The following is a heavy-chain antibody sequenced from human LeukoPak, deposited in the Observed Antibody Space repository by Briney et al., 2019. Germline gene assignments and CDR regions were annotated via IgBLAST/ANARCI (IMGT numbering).Heavy chain of an antibody. Sequence: PGGSLRLSCAASGFTFSSYGMTWLRQTPAKGLEWVSAISGSGETTYYPDSVKGRFTISRDNSKNTLFLQMNSLRVEDAAMYYCAKTHGYFDQWGRGTLVAVSS. CDR2: ISGSGETT. V-gene: IGHV3-23*01. CDR1: GFTFSSYG. CDR3: AKTHGYFDQ. J-gene: IGHJ4*02. D-gene: IGHD3-22*01.